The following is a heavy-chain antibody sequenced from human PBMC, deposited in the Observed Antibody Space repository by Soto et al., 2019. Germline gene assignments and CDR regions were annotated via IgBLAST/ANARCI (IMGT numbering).Heavy chain of an antibody. V-gene: IGHV3-74*01. D-gene: IGHD3-3*01. CDR1: GFTFSSYW. J-gene: IGHJ4*02. Sequence: HPGGSLRLSCAASGFTFSSYWMHWFRQAPGKGLEWVSRINTDRSNTYYADSVKGRFTISRDNAKNTLYLQVNSLRAEDTAVYYCARDFRVYDLDYWGQGTLVTVSS. CDR3: ARDFRVYDLDY. CDR2: INTDRSNT.